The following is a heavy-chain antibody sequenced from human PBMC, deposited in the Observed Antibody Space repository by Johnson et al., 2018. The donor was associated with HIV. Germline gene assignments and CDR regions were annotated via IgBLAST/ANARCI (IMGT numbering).Heavy chain of an antibody. Sequence: VQLVESGGGVVQPGRSLRLSCAASGFTVSSNYMSWVRQAPGKGLEWVSVIYSGGSTYYTDSVKGRFTISRDNSKNTLYLQMNSLRAEDTALYYCARDYKTEWVGSSRSDAFDIWGQGTMVTVSS. CDR1: GFTVSSNY. J-gene: IGHJ3*02. CDR2: IYSGGST. V-gene: IGHV3-53*01. D-gene: IGHD1-26*01. CDR3: ARDYKTEWVGSSRSDAFDI.